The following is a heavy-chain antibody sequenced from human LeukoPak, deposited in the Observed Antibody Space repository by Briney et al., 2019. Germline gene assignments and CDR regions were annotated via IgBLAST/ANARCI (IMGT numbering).Heavy chain of an antibody. CDR1: GFTFSSYG. D-gene: IGHD3-10*01. CDR3: ARGNYGMDV. Sequence: PGRSLRLSCAASGFTFSSYGMHWVRQAPGKGLEWVSGINWNGGSTGYADSVKGRFTISRDNAKNSLYLQMNSLRADDTALYHCARGNYGMDVWGQGTTVTVSS. CDR2: INWNGGST. J-gene: IGHJ6*02. V-gene: IGHV3-20*01.